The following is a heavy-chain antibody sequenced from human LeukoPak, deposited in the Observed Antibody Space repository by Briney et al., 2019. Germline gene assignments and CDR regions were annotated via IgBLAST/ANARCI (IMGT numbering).Heavy chain of an antibody. V-gene: IGHV1-69*04. CDR2: IIPILGIA. CDR1: GGTFSSYA. CDR3: ATGPLGYCSGTSCYKDY. D-gene: IGHD2-2*02. J-gene: IGHJ4*02. Sequence: GASVKVSCKASGGTFSSYAISWVRQAPGQGLEWMGRIIPILGIANYAQKFQGRVTIPADKSTSTAYMEMSSLRSEDTAVYYCATGPLGYCSGTSCYKDYWGQGTLVTVSS.